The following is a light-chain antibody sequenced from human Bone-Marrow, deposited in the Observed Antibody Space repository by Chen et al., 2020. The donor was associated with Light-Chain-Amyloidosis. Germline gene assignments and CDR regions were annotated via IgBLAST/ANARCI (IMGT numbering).Light chain of an antibody. J-gene: IGLJ3*02. CDR2: EDS. CDR1: ALPRKY. V-gene: IGLV3-10*01. CDR3: YSTDGGGDHRGV. Sequence: SYALTQPPSVSVSPGQTARIPCSGNALPRKYAYWYQQKSGQAPGLVISEDSKRPSGIPERFSGSSSGTMATFTISGAQVEDEADYYCYSTDGGGDHRGVFGGGTKLTVL.